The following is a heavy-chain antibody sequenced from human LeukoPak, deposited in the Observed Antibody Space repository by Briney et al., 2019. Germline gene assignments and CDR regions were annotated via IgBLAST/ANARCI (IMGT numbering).Heavy chain of an antibody. CDR2: INPSGSP. CDR3: ASVRHDPLEYYYYIDV. J-gene: IGHJ6*03. Sequence: PSETLSLTCAVYGDSLSRYYWTWIRQSPGKGLEWLGEINPSGSPAYNPSLKSRATISVDTSKNQFSLRLASVTAADTAVYYCASVRHDPLEYYYYIDVWGKGTTVTVSS. V-gene: IGHV4-34*01. CDR1: GDSLSRYY. D-gene: IGHD2/OR15-2a*01.